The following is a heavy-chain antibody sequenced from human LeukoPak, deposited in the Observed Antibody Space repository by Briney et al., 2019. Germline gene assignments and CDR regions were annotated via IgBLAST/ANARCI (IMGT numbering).Heavy chain of an antibody. V-gene: IGHV3-21*01. Sequence: GGSLRLSCAASGFTFSSYSMDWVRQAPGKGLEWVSSISSSSSYIYYADSVKGRFTISRDNAKNSLYLQMNSLRAEDTAVYYCARDRHQRGYSYGTLDYWGQGTLVTLSS. CDR2: ISSSSSYI. D-gene: IGHD5-18*01. CDR1: GFTFSSYS. J-gene: IGHJ4*02. CDR3: ARDRHQRGYSYGTLDY.